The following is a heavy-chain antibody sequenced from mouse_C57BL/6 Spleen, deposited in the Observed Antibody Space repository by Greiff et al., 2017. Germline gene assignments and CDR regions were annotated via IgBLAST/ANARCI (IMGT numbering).Heavy chain of an antibody. CDR3: ARPGDYYWYFDV. CDR2: INPDSSTI. J-gene: IGHJ1*03. D-gene: IGHD2-4*01. Sequence: EADGIDFSRYWMSWVRRAPGKGLEWIGEINPDSSTINYAPSLKDKFIISRDNAKNTLYLQMSKVRSEDTALYYCARPGDYYWYFDVWGTGTTVTVSS. CDR1: GIDFSRYW. V-gene: IGHV4-1*01.